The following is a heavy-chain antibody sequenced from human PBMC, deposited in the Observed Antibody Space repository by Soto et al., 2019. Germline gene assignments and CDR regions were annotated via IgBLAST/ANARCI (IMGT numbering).Heavy chain of an antibody. CDR2: MYNDGAT. CDR1: GGSMSRYS. V-gene: IGHV4-59*01. J-gene: IGHJ4*02. D-gene: IGHD4-17*01. Sequence: SETLSLTCTLSGGSMSRYSCHWLRQPPGKGLEWIGYMYNDGATDYNPSLKSRLSMSLDTSTNQFSLRLSSVTAADTAVYFCARGPTITTDVWGRGSLVTVSS. CDR3: ARGPTITTDV.